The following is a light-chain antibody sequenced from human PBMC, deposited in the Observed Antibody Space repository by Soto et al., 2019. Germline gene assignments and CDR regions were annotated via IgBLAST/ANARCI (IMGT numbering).Light chain of an antibody. Sequence: QSALAQPASVSGSPGQSITISCSGSISDVGSSGPVSWYQHHPGQVPKLIIYEGSRRPSGVSSRFSGSKTGNTASLTITGLQAEDEANYYCCSYVGARTYVFGTGTKVTVL. CDR2: EGS. V-gene: IGLV2-23*01. CDR3: CSYVGARTYV. CDR1: ISDVGSSGP. J-gene: IGLJ1*01.